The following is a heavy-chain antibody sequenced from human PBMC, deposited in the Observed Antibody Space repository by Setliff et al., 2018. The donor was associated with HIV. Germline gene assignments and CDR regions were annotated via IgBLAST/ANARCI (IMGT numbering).Heavy chain of an antibody. CDR1: GFSFSLYA. D-gene: IGHD3-16*01. Sequence: GGSLRLSCAASGFSFSLYAMGWVRQAAGKGLEWVSTIGAVGTPTHYAESVKGRFTISKDNSKNTLYLQMSSLRDEDTAVYYCAKVFLFGIDVFDIWGQETMVTVSS. V-gene: IGHV3-23*01. J-gene: IGHJ3*02. CDR3: AKVFLFGIDVFDI. CDR2: IGAVGTPT.